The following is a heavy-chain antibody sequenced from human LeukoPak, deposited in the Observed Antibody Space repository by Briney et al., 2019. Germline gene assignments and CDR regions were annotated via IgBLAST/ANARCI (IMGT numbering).Heavy chain of an antibody. CDR2: ISAYNGNT. V-gene: IGHV1-18*01. Sequence: ASVKVSCKASGYTFTSYGISWVRQAPGQGLEWMGWISAYNGNTNYAQKLQGRVTMTTDTSTSTAYMELRSLRSDDTAVYYCARFYGGYYYDSSGYYYFDYWGQGTLVTVSS. CDR1: GYTFTSYG. CDR3: ARFYGGYYYDSSGYYYFDY. D-gene: IGHD3-22*01. J-gene: IGHJ4*02.